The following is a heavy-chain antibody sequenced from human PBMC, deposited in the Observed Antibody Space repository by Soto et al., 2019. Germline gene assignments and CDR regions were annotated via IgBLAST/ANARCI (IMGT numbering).Heavy chain of an antibody. V-gene: IGHV3-30*18. J-gene: IGHJ6*02. CDR1: GFTFPRFG. CDR2: ITYEGSQI. CDR3: AKGRGEMNWANYYGLDV. D-gene: IGHD7-27*01. Sequence: QVQLVESGGGVVQPGRSLRLSCAASGFTFPRFGMHWVRQAPGKGLEWVALITYEGSQIYYADAVKGRFTISRDKGDNTLSLQMDNLRTEDTATYFCAKGRGEMNWANYYGLDVWGQGTTVTVSS.